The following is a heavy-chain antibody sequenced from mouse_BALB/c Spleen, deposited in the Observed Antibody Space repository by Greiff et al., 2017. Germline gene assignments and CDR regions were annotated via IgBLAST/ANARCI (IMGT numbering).Heavy chain of an antibody. CDR1: GFNIKDTY. CDR3: AREYGPYYYAMEY. CDR2: IDPANGNT. D-gene: IGHD1-2*01. Sequence: VQLQQSGAELVKPGASVKLSCTASGFNIKDTYMHWVKQRPEQGLEWIGRIDPANGNTKYDPKFQGKATITADTSSNTAYLQLSSLTSEDTAVYYCAREYGPYYYAMEYGGEGTSVSVSS. J-gene: IGHJ4*01. V-gene: IGHV14-3*02.